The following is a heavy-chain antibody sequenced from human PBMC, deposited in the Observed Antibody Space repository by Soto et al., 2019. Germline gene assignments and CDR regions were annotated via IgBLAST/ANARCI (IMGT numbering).Heavy chain of an antibody. J-gene: IGHJ4*02. CDR1: GFTFSDYY. D-gene: IGHD4-4*01. V-gene: IGHV3-11*06. CDR2: ISSSSSYI. Sequence: GGSLRLSCAASGFTFSDYYMSWIRQAPGEGLEWVSYISSSSSYIYYADSVKGRFTISRDNAKNSLYLQMNSMRAEDTAVYYCARGPDPTPDYWGQGTLVTVSS. CDR3: ARGPDPTPDY.